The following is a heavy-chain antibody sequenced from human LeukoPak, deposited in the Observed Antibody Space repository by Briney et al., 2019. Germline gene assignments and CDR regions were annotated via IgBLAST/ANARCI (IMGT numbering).Heavy chain of an antibody. Sequence: AAVKVSCKDSGYIFPHFGITWVRQALGQGLEWMVWISPYSGDTSYAQNFQGRVTMTRDPSTTTGSMELTRLTSDDTAAYYCARGNVGATKGLDYWGQGPLVTVSS. D-gene: IGHD1-26*01. J-gene: IGHJ4*02. CDR3: ARGNVGATKGLDY. CDR2: ISPYSGDT. CDR1: GYIFPHFG. V-gene: IGHV1-18*01.